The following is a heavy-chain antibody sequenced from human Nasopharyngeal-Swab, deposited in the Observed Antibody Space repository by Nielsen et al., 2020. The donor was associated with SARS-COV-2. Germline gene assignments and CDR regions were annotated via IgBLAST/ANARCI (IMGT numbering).Heavy chain of an antibody. Sequence: GRSLRLSCAAAGFTFSSYGMHWVRQAPGKGLEWVAVISYDGSNKYYADSVKGRFTIPRDNSKNTLYLQMNSLRAEDTAVYYCAKGRGDGDYFALDYWGQGTLVTVSS. D-gene: IGHD4-17*01. CDR1: GFTFSSYG. J-gene: IGHJ4*02. CDR2: ISYDGSNK. V-gene: IGHV3-30*18. CDR3: AKGRGDGDYFALDY.